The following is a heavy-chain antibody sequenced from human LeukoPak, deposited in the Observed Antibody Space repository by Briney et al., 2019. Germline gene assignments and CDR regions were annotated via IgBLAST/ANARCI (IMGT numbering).Heavy chain of an antibody. CDR3: AREGRYYYGSGSYVDNWFDP. V-gene: IGHV4-39*07. Sequence: SETLSLTCTVSGGSISSSSYYWGWIRQPPGKGLEWIGSIYYSGSTYYNPSLKSRVTISVDTSKNQFSLKLSSVTAADTAVYYCAREGRYYYGSGSYVDNWFDPWGQGTLVTVSS. D-gene: IGHD3-10*01. CDR1: GGSISSSSYY. CDR2: IYYSGST. J-gene: IGHJ5*02.